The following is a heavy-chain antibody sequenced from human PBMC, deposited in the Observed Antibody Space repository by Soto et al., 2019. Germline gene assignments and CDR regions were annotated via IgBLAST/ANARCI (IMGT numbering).Heavy chain of an antibody. D-gene: IGHD6-13*01. Sequence: QVQLVESGGGVVQPGRSLRLSCAASGFTFSSYGMHWVRQAPGKGLEWGAVIWYDGSNKYYADSVKGRFTISRDNSKNELYWHMNSLRAEDKAVYYCAGDRARQQMALDYWGQGTLVTVSS. CDR2: IWYDGSNK. CDR3: AGDRARQQMALDY. CDR1: GFTFSSYG. J-gene: IGHJ4*02. V-gene: IGHV3-33*01.